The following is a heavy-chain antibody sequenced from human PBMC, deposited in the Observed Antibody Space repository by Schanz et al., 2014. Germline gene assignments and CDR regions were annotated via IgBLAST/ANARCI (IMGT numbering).Heavy chain of an antibody. D-gene: IGHD6-13*01. CDR2: LSSSGLYT. V-gene: IGHV3-21*01. CDR1: GFTVRTFA. J-gene: IGHJ6*02. Sequence: EVQVLESGEGLVEAGGSLRLSCAASGFTVRTFAMNWVRQAPGKGLEWVSSLSSSGLYTVYADLAGGRFTISRDDAKNSLFLEMNNLSTEDTAVYFCARDIKKQLVDSKDYYYGMDVWGQGTTVTVSS. CDR3: ARDIKKQLVDSKDYYYGMDV.